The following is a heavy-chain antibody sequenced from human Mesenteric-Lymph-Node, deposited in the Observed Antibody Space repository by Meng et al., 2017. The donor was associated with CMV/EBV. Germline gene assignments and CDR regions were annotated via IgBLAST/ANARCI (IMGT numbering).Heavy chain of an antibody. V-gene: IGHV3-43D*03. CDR2: ISWDGGST. CDR3: AKELYSSSSLYYYGMDV. D-gene: IGHD6-6*01. Sequence: GESLKISCAASGFTFDDYAMHWVRQAPGKGLEWVSLISWDGGSTYYADSVKGRFTISRDNSKNSLYLQMNSLRAEDTALYYCAKELYSSSSLYYYGMDVWGQGTTVTV. CDR1: GFTFDDYA. J-gene: IGHJ6*02.